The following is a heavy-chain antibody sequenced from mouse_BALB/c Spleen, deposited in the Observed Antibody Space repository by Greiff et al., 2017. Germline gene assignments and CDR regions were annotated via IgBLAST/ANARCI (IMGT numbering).Heavy chain of an antibody. CDR2: INPYNDGT. V-gene: IGHV1-14*01. CDR3: ARSGFITTVVAKGAMDY. Sequence: QLQESGPELVKPGASVKMSCKASGYTFTSYVMHWVKQKPGQGLEWIGYINPYNDGTKYNEKFKGKATLTSDKSSSTAYMELSSLTSEDSAVYYCARSGFITTVVAKGAMDYWGQGTSVTVSS. D-gene: IGHD1-1*01. J-gene: IGHJ4*01. CDR1: GYTFTSYV.